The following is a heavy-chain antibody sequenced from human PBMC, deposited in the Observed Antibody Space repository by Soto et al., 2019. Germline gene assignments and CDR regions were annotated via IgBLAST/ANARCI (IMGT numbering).Heavy chain of an antibody. V-gene: IGHV1-69*13. CDR3: ARSVWDIVVVPAADMDV. D-gene: IGHD2-2*01. J-gene: IGHJ6*02. CDR2: IIPIFGTA. Sequence: GASVKVSCKASGGTFSSYAISWVRQAPGQGLEWMGGIIPIFGTANYAQKFQGRVTITADESTSTAYMELSSLRSEDTAVYYCARSVWDIVVVPAADMDVWGQGTTVTVS. CDR1: GGTFSSYA.